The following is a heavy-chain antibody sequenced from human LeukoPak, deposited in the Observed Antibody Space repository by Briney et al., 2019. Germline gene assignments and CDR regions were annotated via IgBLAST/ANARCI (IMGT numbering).Heavy chain of an antibody. Sequence: ASVKVSCKASGYTFTSYDINWVRQATGQGLEWMGWMNPNSGNTGYAQKFQGRVIMTKNTSITTAYMDLSSLRSEDTAGYYCARALSWTTESYYYMDVWGKGTTVTVSS. V-gene: IGHV1-8*01. D-gene: IGHD3/OR15-3a*01. CDR1: GYTFTSYD. J-gene: IGHJ6*03. CDR2: MNPNSGNT. CDR3: ARALSWTTESYYYMDV.